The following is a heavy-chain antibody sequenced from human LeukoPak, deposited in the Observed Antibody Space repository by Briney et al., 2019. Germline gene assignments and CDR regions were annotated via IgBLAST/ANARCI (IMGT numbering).Heavy chain of an antibody. Sequence: ASVKVSCTTSGYTFTSYGFSWVRQAPGQGLEWMGCISTYNGNTYYSQTLQGRVTMTTDTSTSTAYMELRSLRSDDTAVYYCAKTTVTSEEYFYYYMAVWGKGTTVTVSS. CDR3: AKTTVTSEEYFYYYMAV. D-gene: IGHD4-17*01. CDR2: ISTYNGNT. J-gene: IGHJ6*03. CDR1: GYTFTSYG. V-gene: IGHV1-18*01.